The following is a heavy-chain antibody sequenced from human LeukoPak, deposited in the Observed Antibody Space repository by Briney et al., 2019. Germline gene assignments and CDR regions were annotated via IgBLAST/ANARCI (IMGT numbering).Heavy chain of an antibody. CDR2: ISAYNGNT. CDR3: ARRYCSGGSCYSWDFDY. CDR1: GYTFTNYG. V-gene: IGHV1-18*04. Sequence: ASVKVPCKASGYTFTNYGISWVRQAPGQGLEWMGWISAYNGNTNYAQKLQGRVTMTTDTSTSTAYMELRSLRSDDTAVYYCARRYCSGGSCYSWDFDYWGQGTLVTVSS. J-gene: IGHJ4*02. D-gene: IGHD2-15*01.